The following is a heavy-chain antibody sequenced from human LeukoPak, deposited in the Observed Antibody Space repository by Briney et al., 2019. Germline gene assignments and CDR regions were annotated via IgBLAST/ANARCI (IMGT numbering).Heavy chain of an antibody. CDR1: GFTFSSYG. V-gene: IGHV3-30*18. Sequence: PGGSLRLSCAASGFTFSSYGMHWVRQAPGKGLEWVAVISYDGSNKYYADSVKGRFTISRDNSKNTLYLQMNSLRAEDTAVYYCAKDKVDIVATILDYWGQGTLVTVSS. CDR2: ISYDGSNK. CDR3: AKDKVDIVATILDY. D-gene: IGHD5-12*01. J-gene: IGHJ4*02.